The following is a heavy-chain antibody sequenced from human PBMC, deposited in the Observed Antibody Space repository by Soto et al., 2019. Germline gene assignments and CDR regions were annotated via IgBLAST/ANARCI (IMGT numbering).Heavy chain of an antibody. CDR2: ISDDGDST. CDR1: RFTFSSYG. Sequence: EVQLLESGGDLVQPGGSLRLSCAVSRFTFSSYGMNWVRQAPGKGLEWVSSISDDGDSTYYADSVKGRFTISRDNSKNTLYLQMNSLRAEDTAVYYCAKRSGYQEAAYLDYWGQGTLVTDSS. CDR3: AKRSGYQEAAYLDY. D-gene: IGHD5-12*01. V-gene: IGHV3-23*01. J-gene: IGHJ4*02.